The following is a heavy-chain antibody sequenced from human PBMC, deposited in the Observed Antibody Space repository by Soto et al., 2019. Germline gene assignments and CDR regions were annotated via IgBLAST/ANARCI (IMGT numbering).Heavy chain of an antibody. J-gene: IGHJ6*02. CDR3: ARSLLDEYSSSWRSAYYGMDV. CDR1: GYTFTSYG. V-gene: IGHV1-18*01. Sequence: ASVKVSCKASGYTFTSYGISWVRQAPGQGLEWIGWISANNGNTNYAQKLQGRVTMTRDTSTSTAYMELRTLIPDDTAVYYCARSLLDEYSSSWRSAYYGMDVWGQGTTVTVSS. CDR2: ISANNGNT. D-gene: IGHD6-13*01.